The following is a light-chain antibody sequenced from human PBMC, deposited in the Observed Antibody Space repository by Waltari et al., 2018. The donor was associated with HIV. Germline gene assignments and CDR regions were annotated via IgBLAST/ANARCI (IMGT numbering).Light chain of an antibody. CDR2: RNN. CDR3: AAWDYSLSGFYV. Sequence: QSVLTQPPSASGTPGQRVTIGCSGSSSNIGSNFVYWYQQLPGAAPKLLIYRNNQRPSGVPDRLSGSKSGTSASLAISGLRSEDEADYYCAAWDYSLSGFYVVGTGTKVTVL. CDR1: SSNIGSNF. J-gene: IGLJ1*01. V-gene: IGLV1-47*01.